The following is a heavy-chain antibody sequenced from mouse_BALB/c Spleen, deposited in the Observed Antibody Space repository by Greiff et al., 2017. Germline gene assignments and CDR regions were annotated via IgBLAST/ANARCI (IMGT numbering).Heavy chain of an antibody. V-gene: IGHV5-4*02. Sequence: EVKLMESGGGLVKPGGSLKLSCAASGFTFSDYYMYWVRQTPEKRLEWVATISDGGSYTYYPDSVKGRFTISRDNAKNNLYLQMSSLKSEDTAMYYCARVYYYGSRYFDVWGAGTTVTVSS. CDR1: GFTFSDYY. CDR2: ISDGGSYT. D-gene: IGHD1-1*01. CDR3: ARVYYYGSRYFDV. J-gene: IGHJ1*01.